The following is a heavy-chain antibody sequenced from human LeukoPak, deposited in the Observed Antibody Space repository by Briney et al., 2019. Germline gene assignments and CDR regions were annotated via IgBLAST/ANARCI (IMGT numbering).Heavy chain of an antibody. CDR2: IRSKANSYAT. V-gene: IGHV3-73*01. CDR1: GFTFSGSA. J-gene: IGHJ4*02. D-gene: IGHD5-18*01. Sequence: GGSLRLXCAASGFTFSGSAMHWVRQASGKGLEWVGRIRSKANSYATAYAASVKGRFTISRDDSKNTAYLQMNSLKTEDTAVYYCTTDQDTAMAQPFDYWGQGTLVTVSS. CDR3: TTDQDTAMAQPFDY.